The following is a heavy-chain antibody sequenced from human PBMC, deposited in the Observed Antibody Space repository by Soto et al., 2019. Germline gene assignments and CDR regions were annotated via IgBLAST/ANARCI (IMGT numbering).Heavy chain of an antibody. Sequence: GGSLRLSCAASGFTFSSYGMHWVRQAPGKGLEWMAVVSYDGSNKYYADSVKGRFTISRDNSKNTLYLQMNSLRAEDTAVYYCANIAGTYYYDSSGYYADYWGQGTLVTVSS. J-gene: IGHJ4*02. CDR2: VSYDGSNK. CDR1: GFTFSSYG. V-gene: IGHV3-30*18. D-gene: IGHD3-22*01. CDR3: ANIAGTYYYDSSGYYADY.